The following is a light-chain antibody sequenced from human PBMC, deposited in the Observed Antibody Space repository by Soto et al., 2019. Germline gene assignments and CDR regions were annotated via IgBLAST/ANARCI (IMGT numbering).Light chain of an antibody. J-gene: IGLJ1*01. Sequence: QAVLTQPASVSASPGQSITIYCTGTSSDVGGYNYVSWYQQHPGKAPKLMIYDVSNRPSGVSNRFTGSKSGNTASLTISGLQAEDEADYYCSSYTSSSTRCVFGTGTKVTVL. CDR2: DVS. CDR3: SSYTSSSTRCV. CDR1: SSDVGGYNY. V-gene: IGLV2-14*01.